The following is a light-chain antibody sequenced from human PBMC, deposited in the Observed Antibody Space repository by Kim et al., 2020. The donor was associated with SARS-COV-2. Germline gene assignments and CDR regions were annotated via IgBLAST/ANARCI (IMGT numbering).Light chain of an antibody. J-gene: IGKJ1*01. V-gene: IGKV1-27*01. CDR3: QRYNSAPWT. Sequence: SASVGDRVTITCRASRAISNSLAWYQQKPGKPPKLLIHEASTLQSGVPSRFSGSGYGTEFTLTISSLQPEDLASYFCQRYNSAPWTFGQGTKLEIK. CDR1: RAISNS. CDR2: EAS.